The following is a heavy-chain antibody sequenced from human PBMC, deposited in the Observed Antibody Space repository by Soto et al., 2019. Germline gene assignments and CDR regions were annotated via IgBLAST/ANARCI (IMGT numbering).Heavy chain of an antibody. Sequence: GGSLRLSCAASGFTFSSYSMNWVRQAPGKGLEWVSSISSSSSYIYYADSVKGRFTISRDNAKNSLYLQMNSLRAEDTAVYYCASDDSSGYNWFDPWGQGTLVIVSS. CDR2: ISSSSSYI. CDR1: GFTFSSYS. V-gene: IGHV3-21*01. J-gene: IGHJ5*02. CDR3: ASDDSSGYNWFDP. D-gene: IGHD3-22*01.